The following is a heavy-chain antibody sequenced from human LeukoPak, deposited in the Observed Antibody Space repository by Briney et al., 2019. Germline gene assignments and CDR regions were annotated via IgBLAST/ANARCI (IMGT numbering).Heavy chain of an antibody. J-gene: IGHJ4*02. CDR3: ARYHTALNY. D-gene: IGHD5-18*01. V-gene: IGHV3-23*01. CDR2: IATVAT. CDR1: GLTLSSSA. Sequence: GGSLRLSCAASGLTLSSSAMSWVRQAPGKGLEYVSAIATVATYYADSVKGRFTISRDNSKNTLYLQMNSLRAEDTAVYFCARYHTALNYWGQGTLVTASS.